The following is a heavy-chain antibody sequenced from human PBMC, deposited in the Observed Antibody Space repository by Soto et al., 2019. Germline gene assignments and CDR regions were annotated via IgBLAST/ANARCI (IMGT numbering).Heavy chain of an antibody. V-gene: IGHV4-59*01. CDR2: IYYSGST. Sequence: SETLSLTCTVSGGSISSYYWSWIRQPPGKGLEWIGYIYYSGSTNYNPSLKSRVTISVDTSKNQFSLKVSSVTAADTAVYYCASDSSGSYYFDYWGQGTLVTVSS. D-gene: IGHD6-19*01. CDR3: ASDSSGSYYFDY. J-gene: IGHJ4*02. CDR1: GGSISSYY.